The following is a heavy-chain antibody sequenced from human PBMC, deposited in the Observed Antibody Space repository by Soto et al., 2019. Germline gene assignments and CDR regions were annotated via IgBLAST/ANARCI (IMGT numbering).Heavy chain of an antibody. D-gene: IGHD4-17*01. CDR3: ATVAHTHDYGDYYGES. J-gene: IGHJ4*02. CDR1: GFTFSSHA. Sequence: EVQLLESGGGLVQTGGSLRLSCVASGFTFSSHAMSWVRQAPGKGPEWVSGLSVSGATTYYADFVKGRFTISRDHYKNTLYLQLNSLRAEDPAVYDRATVAHTHDYGDYYGESWGQGTLVNVSS. V-gene: IGHV3-23*01. CDR2: LSVSGATT.